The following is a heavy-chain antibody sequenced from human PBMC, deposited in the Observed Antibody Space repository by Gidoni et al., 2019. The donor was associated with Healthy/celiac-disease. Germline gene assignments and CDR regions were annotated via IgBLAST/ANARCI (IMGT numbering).Heavy chain of an antibody. Sequence: QVQLVESGGGVVQPGRSMRLSCAASGFTFSSYGMHWVRQAPGKGLEWVAVISYDGSNKYYADSVKGRFTISRDNSKNTLYLQMNSLRAEDTAVYYCAKDPESSTSYKWGIDYWGQGTLVTVSS. CDR3: AKDPESSTSYKWGIDY. J-gene: IGHJ4*02. V-gene: IGHV3-30*18. D-gene: IGHD2-2*01. CDR1: GFTFSSYG. CDR2: ISYDGSNK.